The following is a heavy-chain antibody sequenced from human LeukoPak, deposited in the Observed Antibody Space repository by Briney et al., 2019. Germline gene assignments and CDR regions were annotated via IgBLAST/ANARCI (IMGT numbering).Heavy chain of an antibody. CDR1: GFTFNSSV. J-gene: IGHJ4*02. CDR2: ISGSGGST. Sequence: PGGSLRLSCAASGFTFNSSVMSWVRLAPGKGLEWVSAISGSGGSTYDADSVKGRFTISRDNSKNTLYLQMNSLRVEDTAVYYCARVIRRAPGQYYFDYWGQGTLVTVSS. CDR3: ARVIRRAPGQYYFDY. V-gene: IGHV3-23*01. D-gene: IGHD4-11*01.